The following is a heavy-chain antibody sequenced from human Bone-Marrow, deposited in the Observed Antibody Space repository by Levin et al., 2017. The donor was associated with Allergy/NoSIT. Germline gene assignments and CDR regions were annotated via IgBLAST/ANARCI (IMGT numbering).Heavy chain of an antibody. D-gene: IGHD3-10*01. V-gene: IGHV3-53*01. J-gene: IGHJ4*02. CDR3: ARGWFGELLSH. Sequence: GESLKISCAASGFTVSSHYMSWVRQAPGKGPEWVSVIYSGGSAYYADSVKGRFTISRDNSKNTLYLQMNSLRAEDTAVYYCARGWFGELLSHWGQGTLVTVSS. CDR1: GFTVSSHY. CDR2: IYSGGSA.